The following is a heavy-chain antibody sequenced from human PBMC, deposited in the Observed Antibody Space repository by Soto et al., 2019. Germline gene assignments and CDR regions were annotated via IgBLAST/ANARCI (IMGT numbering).Heavy chain of an antibody. D-gene: IGHD5-18*01. J-gene: IGHJ5*02. CDR3: ARDCFWGRIQLCHNWFDP. Sequence: ASVKVSCKASGYTFTSYGISWVRQAPGQGLEWMGWISAYNGNTNYAQKLQGRVTMTTDTSTSTAYMELRSLRSDDTAVYYCARDCFWGRIQLCHNWFDPWGQGTLVTVSS. CDR1: GYTFTSYG. V-gene: IGHV1-18*01. CDR2: ISAYNGNT.